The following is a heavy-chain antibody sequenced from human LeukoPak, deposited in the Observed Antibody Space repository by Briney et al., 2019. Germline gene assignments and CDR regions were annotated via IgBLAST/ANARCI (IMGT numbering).Heavy chain of an antibody. V-gene: IGHV3-23*01. Sequence: PGASLRLSCAASGFTFSNYAMNWVRQAPGKGLEWVSAIRGSGGSTYYADSVKGRFTISRDNSKNTVHLQMNSLRVEDTAVYYCARPSSSGWSFDYWGQGTLVTVSS. CDR3: ARPSSSGWSFDY. CDR1: GFTFSNYA. CDR2: IRGSGGST. J-gene: IGHJ4*02. D-gene: IGHD6-19*01.